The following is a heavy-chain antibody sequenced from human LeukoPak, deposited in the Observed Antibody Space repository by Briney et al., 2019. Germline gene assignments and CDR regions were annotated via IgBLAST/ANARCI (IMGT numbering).Heavy chain of an antibody. CDR1: GFTFSNFA. CDR2: IIGSGATS. D-gene: IGHD6-25*01. V-gene: IGHV3-23*01. CDR3: AKDPLFTANYYFDY. Sequence: PGGSLRLSCAASGFTFSNFAMSWVRQAPGKGLDWVSAIIGSGATSSYADSVKGRFTISRDNSKNTLYLQMNSLRAEDTAVYYCAKDPLFTANYYFDYWGQGTLVTVSS. J-gene: IGHJ4*02.